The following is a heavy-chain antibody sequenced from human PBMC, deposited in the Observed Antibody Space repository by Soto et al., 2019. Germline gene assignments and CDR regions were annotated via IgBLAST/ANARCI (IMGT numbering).Heavy chain of an antibody. CDR2: IYYSGRT. Sequence: SETLSLTCTVSGGSISSRSHYWGWIRQPPGIGLEWIGSIYYSGRTYDNPSLKSRVTTSVDTSKNQFSLRLSSVTAADTAVYYCARLLYDSRGYYYFDLWGQGTLVTVSS. J-gene: IGHJ4*02. CDR1: GGSISSRSHY. CDR3: ARLLYDSRGYYYFDL. V-gene: IGHV4-39*01. D-gene: IGHD3-22*01.